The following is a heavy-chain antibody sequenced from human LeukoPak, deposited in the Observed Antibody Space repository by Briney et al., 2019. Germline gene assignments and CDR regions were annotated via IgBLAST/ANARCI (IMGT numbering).Heavy chain of an antibody. V-gene: IGHV3-23*01. CDR1: GFTFSGYA. J-gene: IGHJ4*02. CDR3: AREAEALDY. Sequence: GGSLRLSCAASGFTFSGYAMSWVRQAPGKGLEWVSTISDNGGRTYYADSVKGQFTISRDNSKNTAYLQVNSLRAEDTAVYYCAREAEALDYWGQGTLVTVSS. CDR2: ISDNGGRT.